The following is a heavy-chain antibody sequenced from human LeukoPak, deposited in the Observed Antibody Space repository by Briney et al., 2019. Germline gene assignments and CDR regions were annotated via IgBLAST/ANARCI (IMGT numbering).Heavy chain of an antibody. V-gene: IGHV6-1*01. CDR2: TYYRSKWYN. J-gene: IGHJ3*02. CDR3: ARASNYMVRTRGAFDI. CDR1: GDSVSSNSAA. D-gene: IGHD3-10*01. Sequence: SQTLSLTCAISGDSVSSNSAAWNWIRQSPSRGLEWLGRTYYRSKWYNDYAVSVKSRITINPDTSKNQFSLQLNSVTPEDTAMYYCARASNYMVRTRGAFDIWGQGTMVTVSS.